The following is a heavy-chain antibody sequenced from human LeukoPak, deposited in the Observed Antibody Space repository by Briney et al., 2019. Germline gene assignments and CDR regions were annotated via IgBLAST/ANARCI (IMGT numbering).Heavy chain of an antibody. V-gene: IGHV3-48*04. CDR2: ISSSGSTI. Sequence: PGGSLRLSCAASGFTFSSYAMSWVRQAPGKGLEWVSYISSSGSTIYYADSVKGRFTISRDNAKNSLYLQMNSLRAEDTAVYYCARQGSSWYQDFDYWGQGTLVTVSS. CDR1: GFTFSSYA. CDR3: ARQGSSWYQDFDY. D-gene: IGHD6-13*01. J-gene: IGHJ4*02.